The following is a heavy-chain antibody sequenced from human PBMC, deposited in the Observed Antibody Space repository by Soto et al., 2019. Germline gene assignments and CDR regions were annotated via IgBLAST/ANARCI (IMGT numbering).Heavy chain of an antibody. Sequence: GGSLRLSCVASGFTFSSYAMSWVRQAPGKGLEWVSALSGSAVSTYYADSVKGRFTISRDNSRNTLYLQMNSLRAEDTAVYYCAKHRVGILYYDYWGQGTLVTVSS. D-gene: IGHD2-8*01. V-gene: IGHV3-23*01. J-gene: IGHJ4*02. CDR1: GFTFSSYA. CDR3: AKHRVGILYYDY. CDR2: LSGSAVST.